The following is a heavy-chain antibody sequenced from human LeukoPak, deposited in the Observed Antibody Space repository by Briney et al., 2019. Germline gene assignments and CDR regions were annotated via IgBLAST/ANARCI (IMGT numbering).Heavy chain of an antibody. D-gene: IGHD2-8*02. V-gene: IGHV4-59*12. CDR2: IYYSGST. CDR1: GGSISSYY. J-gene: IGHJ4*02. Sequence: SETLSLTCTVSGGSISSYYWSWLRQPPGKGLEWIGYIYYSGSTNYNPSLKSRVTISVDTSKNQFSLKLSSVTAADTAVYYCARERVGYNFDYWGQGTLVTVSS. CDR3: ARERVGYNFDY.